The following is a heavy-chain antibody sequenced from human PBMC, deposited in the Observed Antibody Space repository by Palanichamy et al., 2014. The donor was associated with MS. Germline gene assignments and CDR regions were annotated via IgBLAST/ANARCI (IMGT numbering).Heavy chain of an antibody. CDR2: IYPDDSDT. CDR3: VRRFYGSGTYSLGHGAFDI. CDR1: GYSFGGYW. V-gene: IGHV5-51*01. Sequence: EVQLVQSGAEVKKPGESLKISCQGSGYSFGGYWIGWVRQMPGKGLEWMGIIYPDDSDTKYGPSFQDQVTISADKSTSAAYLQWRSLRASDTAMYYCVRRFYGSGTYSLGHGAFDIWGQGTMVTVSS. D-gene: IGHD3-10*01. J-gene: IGHJ3*02.